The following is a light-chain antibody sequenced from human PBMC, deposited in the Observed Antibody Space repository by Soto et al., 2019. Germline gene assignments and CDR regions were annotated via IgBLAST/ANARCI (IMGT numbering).Light chain of an antibody. CDR1: QSISSH. V-gene: IGKV1-39*01. J-gene: IGKJ5*01. CDR3: QQCYSTPIS. CDR2: TAS. Sequence: DIRMTQSPSSLSASGGDTVTITCRASQSISSHLNWYQQKPGKAPNLLMYTASTLQSGVPSRFSGSGSGTDFTLTISSLQPEDFATYYCQQCYSTPISFGQGTRLEI.